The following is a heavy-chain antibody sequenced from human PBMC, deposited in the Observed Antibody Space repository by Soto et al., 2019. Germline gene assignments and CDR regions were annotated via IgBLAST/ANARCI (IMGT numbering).Heavy chain of an antibody. D-gene: IGHD3-22*01. CDR1: GFTFSSYG. V-gene: IGHV3-33*01. CDR2: IWYDGSNK. J-gene: IGHJ4*02. Sequence: QVQLVESGGGVVQPGRSLRLSCAASGFTFSSYGMHWVRQAPGKGLEWVAVIWYDGSNKYYADSVKGRFTISRDNSKNTLYLQMNSLRAKDTAVYYCARDRSDYYDSSGYFDYWGQGTLVTVSS. CDR3: ARDRSDYYDSSGYFDY.